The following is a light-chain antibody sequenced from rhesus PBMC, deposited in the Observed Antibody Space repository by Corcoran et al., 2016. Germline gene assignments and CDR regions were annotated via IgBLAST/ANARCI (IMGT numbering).Light chain of an antibody. Sequence: DIQMTQSPSSLSVSVGDSVTITCRASQSFSSSLAWYQQKPGKAPKLLIYSTASLQSGVPSRFIGSYSGTDFTLNISSLQPEDIGSYYCQQYYSEPWTFGQGTKVEIK. CDR2: STA. V-gene: IGKV1-46*01. CDR1: QSFSSS. CDR3: QQYYSEPWT. J-gene: IGKJ1*01.